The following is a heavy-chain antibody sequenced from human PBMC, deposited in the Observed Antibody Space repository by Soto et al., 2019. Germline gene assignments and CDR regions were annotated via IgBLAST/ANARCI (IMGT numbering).Heavy chain of an antibody. CDR3: ARSDYGGRIDY. J-gene: IGHJ4*02. V-gene: IGHV4-34*01. D-gene: IGHD4-17*01. Sequence: SETLSLTCAVYGGSFSGYYWSWIRQPPGKGLEWIGEINHSGSTNYNPSLKSRVTISVDTSKNQFSLKLSSVTAADTAVYYCARSDYGGRIDYWGQGTLVTVSS. CDR1: GGSFSGYY. CDR2: INHSGST.